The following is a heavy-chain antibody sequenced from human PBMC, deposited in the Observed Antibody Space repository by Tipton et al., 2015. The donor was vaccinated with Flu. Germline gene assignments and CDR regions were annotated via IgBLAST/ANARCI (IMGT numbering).Heavy chain of an antibody. D-gene: IGHD6-13*01. V-gene: IGHV3-13*01. CDR3: ARASSSWPNSHYGMDV. CDR2: IGTAGDT. J-gene: IGHJ6*02. CDR1: GFTFSSYD. Sequence: SLRLSCAASGFTFSSYDMHWVRQATGKGLEWVSAIGTAGDTYYPGSVKGRFTISRENAKNSLYLQMNSLRAGDTAVYYCARASSSWPNSHYGMDVWGQGTTVTVSS.